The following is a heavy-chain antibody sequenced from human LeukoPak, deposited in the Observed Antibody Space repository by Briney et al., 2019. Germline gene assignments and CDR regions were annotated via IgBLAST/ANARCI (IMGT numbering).Heavy chain of an antibody. CDR2: IYPGDSDT. D-gene: IGHD3-10*01. CDR3: ARSGALDSQFDY. J-gene: IGHJ4*02. Sequence: GESLKISCKGSGYSFNKYRIGWVRQKPGKGLEWMGIIYPGDSDTRYSPSFQGQVTISADISTAYLQWSSLKASDTAMYYCARSGALDSQFDYWGQGTLVTVSS. CDR1: GYSFNKYR. V-gene: IGHV5-51*01.